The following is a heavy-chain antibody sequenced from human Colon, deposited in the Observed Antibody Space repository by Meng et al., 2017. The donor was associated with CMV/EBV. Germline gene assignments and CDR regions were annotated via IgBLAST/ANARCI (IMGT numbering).Heavy chain of an antibody. J-gene: IGHJ6*02. CDR1: GYSFIGYY. Sequence: ASGKVSCKASGYSFIGYYIHWLRQAPGRGLEWMGWINPNTGTPKYSQKFQGRVTVTRVPSISTTYMELGSLTSDDTAVYYCARGGARDYGVEVAAHWDYYYGVDVWGQGTTVTVSS. CDR2: INPNTGTP. V-gene: IGHV1-2*02. D-gene: IGHD3-3*01. CDR3: ARGGARDYGVEVAAHWDYYYGVDV.